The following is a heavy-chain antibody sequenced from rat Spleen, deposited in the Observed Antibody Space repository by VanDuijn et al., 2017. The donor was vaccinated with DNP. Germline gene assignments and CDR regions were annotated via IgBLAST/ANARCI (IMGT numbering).Heavy chain of an antibody. D-gene: IGHD1-4*01. CDR1: GFTFSDYY. CDR3: ARHVLPLRVWDY. V-gene: IGHV5-22*01. Sequence: EVRLVESGGGSVQPGRSLKLSCAGSGFTFSDYYMAWVRQAPTKGLEWVAYISYDGGRNYNGDSVKGRFTISRDNAKSTLYLQMNSLRSEDMATYYCARHVLPLRVWDYWGQGVMVTVSS. J-gene: IGHJ2*01. CDR2: ISYDGGRN.